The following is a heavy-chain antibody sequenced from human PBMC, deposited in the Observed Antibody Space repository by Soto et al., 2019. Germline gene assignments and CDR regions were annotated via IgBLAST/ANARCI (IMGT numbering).Heavy chain of an antibody. J-gene: IGHJ5*02. CDR2: IYYSGST. Sequence: SETLSLTCTVSGGSISSYYWSWIRQPPGKGLEWIGYIYYSGSTNYNPSLKSRVTISVDTSKNQFSLKLSSVTAADTAVYYCARALYGNWFDPWGQGTLVTVSS. CDR3: ARALYGNWFDP. CDR1: GGSISSYY. D-gene: IGHD3-16*01. V-gene: IGHV4-59*01.